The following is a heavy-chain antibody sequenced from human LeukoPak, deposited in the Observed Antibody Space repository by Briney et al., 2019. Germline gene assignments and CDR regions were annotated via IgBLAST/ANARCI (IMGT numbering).Heavy chain of an antibody. CDR2: IRYDGSNK. Sequence: GGSLRLSCAASGFTFSSYGMHWVRQAPGKGLEWVAFIRYDGSNKYYADSVKGRFSISRDSSKNILYLQMNSLRAEDTAVYYCAKDRCSNGVGCYYYYMDVWGKGTSVTISS. CDR3: AKDRCSNGVGCYYYYMDV. D-gene: IGHD2-8*01. CDR1: GFTFSSYG. J-gene: IGHJ6*03. V-gene: IGHV3-30*02.